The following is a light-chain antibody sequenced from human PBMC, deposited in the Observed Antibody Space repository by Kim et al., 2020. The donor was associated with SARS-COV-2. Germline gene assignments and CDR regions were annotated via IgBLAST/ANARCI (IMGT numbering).Light chain of an antibody. J-gene: IGLJ1*01. CDR2: DVS. CDR3: CSYAGSYTFV. Sequence: GQSVTLSCTGTSGDVGGYNYVSWYQQHPGKAPKLMIYDVSRRPSGVPDRFSGSTSGNTASLTISGLQAEDEADYYCCSYAGSYTFVFGAGTKVTVL. V-gene: IGLV2-11*01. CDR1: SGDVGGYNY.